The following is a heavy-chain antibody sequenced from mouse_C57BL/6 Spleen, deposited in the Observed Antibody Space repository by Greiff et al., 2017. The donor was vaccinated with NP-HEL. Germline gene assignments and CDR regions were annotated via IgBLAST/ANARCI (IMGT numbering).Heavy chain of an antibody. CDR2: IDPEDGET. CDR3: ARALLGGTYFDY. CDR1: GFNIKDYY. V-gene: IGHV14-2*01. D-gene: IGHD3-3*01. J-gene: IGHJ2*01. Sequence: EVQGVESGAELVKPGASVKLSCTASGFNIKDYYMHWVKQRTEQGLEWIGRIDPEDGETKYAPKFQGKATITADTSSNTAYLQLSSLTSEDTAVYYCARALLGGTYFDYWGQGTTLTVSS.